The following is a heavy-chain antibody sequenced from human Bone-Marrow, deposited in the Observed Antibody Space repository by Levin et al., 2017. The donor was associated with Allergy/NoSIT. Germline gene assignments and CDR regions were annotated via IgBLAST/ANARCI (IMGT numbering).Heavy chain of an antibody. Sequence: GGSLRLSCKGAGYSFSSHWIGWVRQMSGNGLEWLGNIYPGDSDTRYSPSFQGQVTISADKSISTAYLQWSSLKASDTAIYYCARRDSGSSLFDYWGQGTLVTVSS. J-gene: IGHJ4*02. V-gene: IGHV5-51*01. D-gene: IGHD1-26*01. CDR1: GYSFSSHW. CDR3: ARRDSGSSLFDY. CDR2: IYPGDSDT.